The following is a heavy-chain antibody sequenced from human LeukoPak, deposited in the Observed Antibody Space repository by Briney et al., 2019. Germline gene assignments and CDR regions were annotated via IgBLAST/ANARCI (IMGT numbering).Heavy chain of an antibody. CDR1: GFTFSDYY. Sequence: PGGSLRLSCAASGFTFSDYYMSWIRQVPGKGLECISYISSDSFYTNYADSVKGRFTISRDNAKNSLYLQMNSLRAEDAAVYYCARTYYDILDAMDVRGQGTTVTVSS. J-gene: IGHJ6*02. V-gene: IGHV3-11*03. CDR2: ISSDSFYT. CDR3: ARTYYDILDAMDV. D-gene: IGHD3-9*01.